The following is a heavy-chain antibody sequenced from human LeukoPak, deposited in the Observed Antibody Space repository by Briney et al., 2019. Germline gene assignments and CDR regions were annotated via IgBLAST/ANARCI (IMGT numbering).Heavy chain of an antibody. Sequence: GGSLRLSCAASGLPFSGSAMHWVRQASGKGLEWVGRIRSKGSSYATAYAASVKGRFTISRDDSKNTEYMQMNSLKTEDTAVYYCTRRDFSAAGTVVVDYWGQGTLVTVSS. D-gene: IGHD6-13*01. CDR2: IRSKGSSYAT. V-gene: IGHV3-73*01. CDR3: TRRDFSAAGTVVVDY. CDR1: GLPFSGSA. J-gene: IGHJ4*02.